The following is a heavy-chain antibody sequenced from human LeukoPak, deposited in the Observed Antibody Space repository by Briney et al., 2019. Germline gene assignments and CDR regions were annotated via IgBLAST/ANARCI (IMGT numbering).Heavy chain of an antibody. CDR2: INPNTGGT. D-gene: IGHD3-10*01. V-gene: IGHV1-2*02. CDR3: ARVLHYYGSGNFYNVDWFDP. Sequence: ASVKVSCKASGYTFTGYYIHWVRQAPGQGLEWMGWINPNTGGTNYAQKFQGRVTMTRDTSITTAYMDLSRLKSDDTAVYYCARVLHYYGSGNFYNVDWFDPWGQGTLVTVSS. CDR1: GYTFTGYY. J-gene: IGHJ5*02.